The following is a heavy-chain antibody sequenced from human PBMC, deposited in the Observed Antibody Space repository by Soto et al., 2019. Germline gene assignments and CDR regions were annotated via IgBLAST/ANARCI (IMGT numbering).Heavy chain of an antibody. J-gene: IGHJ4*02. CDR2: ISGSGGST. V-gene: IGHV3-23*01. Sequence: PGGSLRLSCAASGFTFSSYAMSWVRQAPGKGLEWVSAISGSGGSTYYADSVKGRFTISRDNSKNTLYLQMNSLRAEDTAVYYCAKRLVSRYCSSTSCSYYFDYWRQGTLVTV. D-gene: IGHD2-2*01. CDR3: AKRLVSRYCSSTSCSYYFDY. CDR1: GFTFSSYA.